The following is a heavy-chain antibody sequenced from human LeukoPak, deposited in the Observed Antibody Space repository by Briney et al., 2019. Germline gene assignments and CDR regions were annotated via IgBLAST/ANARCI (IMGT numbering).Heavy chain of an antibody. D-gene: IGHD6-13*01. V-gene: IGHV3-7*01. J-gene: IGHJ4*02. CDR2: IKQDGSEK. CDR3: ARDGFVGAADY. Sequence: PGGSLRLSCAASEFIFRGYWMNGVRQAPGKGLEWVANIKQDGSEKQYVDSVRGRFTISRDNAKISLYLQMNSLRVEATAVYYCARDGFVGAADYWGQGTLVTASS. CDR1: EFIFRGYW.